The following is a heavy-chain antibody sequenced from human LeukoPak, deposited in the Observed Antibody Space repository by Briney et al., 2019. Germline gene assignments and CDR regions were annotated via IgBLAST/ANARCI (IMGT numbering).Heavy chain of an antibody. V-gene: IGHV4-34*01. CDR3: ARHGGFHFDS. CDR2: VYHSGSA. D-gene: IGHD3-16*01. CDR1: DGSFIGDY. Sequence: SETLSLTCGVYDGSFIGDYWSWIRQSPGMGLEWIGQVYHSGSANYNPSLRSRVTISIDTSKKQFSLKLNSVTATDTAVYYCARHGGFHFDSWGQGTLVTVSS. J-gene: IGHJ4*02.